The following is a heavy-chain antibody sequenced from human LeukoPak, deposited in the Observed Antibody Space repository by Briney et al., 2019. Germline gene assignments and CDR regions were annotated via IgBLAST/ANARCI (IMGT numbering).Heavy chain of an antibody. J-gene: IGHJ6*02. Sequence: ASVKVSCKASAYRFTSYGISWVRQAPGQGLEWMGWISTYNGDTKVAQKFQGGVSMTTDTSSRTAYMELRSLRTDDTAVYYCARPMRAAAGPRYYYYYGMDVRGQGTTVTVSS. CDR1: AYRFTSYG. D-gene: IGHD6-13*01. V-gene: IGHV1-18*01. CDR3: ARPMRAAAGPRYYYYYGMDV. CDR2: ISTYNGDT.